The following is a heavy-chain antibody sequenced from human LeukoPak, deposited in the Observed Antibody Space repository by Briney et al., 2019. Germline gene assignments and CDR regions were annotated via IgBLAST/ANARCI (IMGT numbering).Heavy chain of an antibody. V-gene: IGHV3-23*01. CDR1: GFTFSSYA. CDR3: ARSRLDDYGGDY. Sequence: GGSLRLSCAASGFTFSSYAMSWVREAPGKGLEWVSAISGSGDSTYYADSVKGRFTISRDNSKNTLYLQMNSLRAEDTAVYYCARSRLDDYGGDYWGQGTLVTVSS. D-gene: IGHD4-23*01. J-gene: IGHJ4*02. CDR2: ISGSGDST.